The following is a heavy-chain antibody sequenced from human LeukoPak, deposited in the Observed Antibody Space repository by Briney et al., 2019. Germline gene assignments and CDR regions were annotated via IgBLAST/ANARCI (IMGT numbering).Heavy chain of an antibody. CDR1: GYTFTSYG. V-gene: IGHV1-18*01. CDR2: ISAYNGNT. D-gene: IGHD3-3*01. J-gene: IGHJ6*02. CDR3: ARDLRIFGVSNYYYGMDV. Sequence: ASVKVSCKASGYTFTSYGISWVRQAPGQGLEWMGWISAYNGNTNYAQKLQGRVTMTTDTSTSTAYMELRSLRSDDTAVYYCARDLRIFGVSNYYYGMDVWGQGTTVTVSS.